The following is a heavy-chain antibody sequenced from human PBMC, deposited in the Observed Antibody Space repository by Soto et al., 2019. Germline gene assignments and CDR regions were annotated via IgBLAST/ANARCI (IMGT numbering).Heavy chain of an antibody. CDR1: GFTFINYA. D-gene: IGHD3-22*01. CDR2: TSGGGDVA. J-gene: IGHJ2*01. Sequence: EEQLLESGGGLVQPGGSLRLSCAASGFTFINYAMNWVRQAPGKGLEWVSGTSGGGDVAFYADSVKGRFTISRDNNKNTLDLQMNSLRAEDTALYYCVKKSIVTVLNPVYWRFDLWGRGTLVTVSS. CDR3: VKKSIVTVLNPVYWRFDL. V-gene: IGHV3-23*01.